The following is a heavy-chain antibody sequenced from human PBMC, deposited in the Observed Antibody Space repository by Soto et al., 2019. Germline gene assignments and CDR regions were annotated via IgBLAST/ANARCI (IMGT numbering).Heavy chain of an antibody. J-gene: IGHJ6*03. D-gene: IGHD2-2*01. Sequence: GGSLRLSCAASGFTFSNAWINWVRQAPGKGLEWVGRIKSKTDGGTADFAAPVKGRFTISRDDSKNTVYLNMNSLKIEDAAVYYCTADSRSSTSNQYYYYYYMDVWGKGTTVTVSS. CDR3: TADSRSSTSNQYYYYYYMDV. CDR2: IKSKTDGGTA. V-gene: IGHV3-15*07. CDR1: GFTFSNAW.